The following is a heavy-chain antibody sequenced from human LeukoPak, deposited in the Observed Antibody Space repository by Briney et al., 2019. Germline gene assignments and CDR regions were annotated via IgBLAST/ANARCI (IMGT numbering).Heavy chain of an antibody. CDR3: AIAPLSGGSWVGFDP. CDR2: IIPIFGTA. CDR1: GGTFSSYA. D-gene: IGHD2-15*01. V-gene: IGHV1-69*05. Sequence: SVKVSCKASGGTFSSYAISWVRQAPGQGPEWMGGIIPIFGTANYAQKFQGRVTITTDESTSTAYMELSSLRSEDTAVYYCAIAPLSGGSWVGFDPWGQGTLVTVSS. J-gene: IGHJ5*02.